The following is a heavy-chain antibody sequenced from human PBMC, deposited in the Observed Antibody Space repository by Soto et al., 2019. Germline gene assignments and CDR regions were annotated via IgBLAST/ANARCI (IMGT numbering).Heavy chain of an antibody. CDR1: GDSISSSDHY. CDR2: VYYTGYS. J-gene: IGHJ5*02. V-gene: IGHV4-39*01. Sequence: PSETLSLTCTVSGDSISSSDHYWAWVRQPPGMGLEWIGSVYYTGYSYYNPSLKSRVIMSVDTSKNQFSLRLSSVTAADTAVYCCARRSGCTGGSCHFSTWSQGSLVTVSS. D-gene: IGHD2-15*01. CDR3: ARRSGCTGGSCHFST.